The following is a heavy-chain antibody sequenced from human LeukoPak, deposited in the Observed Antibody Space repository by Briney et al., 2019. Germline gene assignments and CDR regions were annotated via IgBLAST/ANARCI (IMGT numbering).Heavy chain of an antibody. CDR2: ISGSGDST. D-gene: IGHD4-23*01. Sequence: PGGSLRLSCAASGFNFSHYSMSWVRQAPGKGLEWVSSISGSGDSTYYADSVKGRFTISRDNSKNTLYLQMNSLRAEDTAVYYCARVPTVAPLQRVYYFDYWGQGTLVTVSS. J-gene: IGHJ4*02. CDR3: ARVPTVAPLQRVYYFDY. V-gene: IGHV3-23*01. CDR1: GFNFSHYS.